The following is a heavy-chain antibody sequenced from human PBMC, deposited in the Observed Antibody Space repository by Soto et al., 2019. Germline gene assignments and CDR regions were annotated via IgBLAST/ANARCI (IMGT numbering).Heavy chain of an antibody. V-gene: IGHV4-30-2*01. CDR2: IYPTGKT. CDR3: ASDNQGPAPRWGV. D-gene: IGHD3-16*01. CDR1: GGSISSGGYS. Sequence: SETLSLTCAVSGGSISSGGYSWSWIRQTPGKGLEWIGYIYPTGKTYYNPSLENRVTISIDTSKNQFSLQLTSVTAADTAVYYCASDNQGPAPRWGVWGHGTTVTVS. J-gene: IGHJ6*02.